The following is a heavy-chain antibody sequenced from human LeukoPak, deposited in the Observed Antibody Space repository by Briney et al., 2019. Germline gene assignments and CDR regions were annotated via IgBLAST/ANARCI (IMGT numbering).Heavy chain of an antibody. J-gene: IGHJ4*02. CDR1: GYTLLSYG. Sequence: ASVKVSCKASGYTLLSYGITWVRQAPGQGLEWMGWISAYNGNTNYAQKVQGRVTMTTDTSTSTAYMELRSLTSDDTAVYYCARDLPRSSGWNKGLDYWGQGTQVTVSS. CDR3: ARDLPRSSGWNKGLDY. CDR2: ISAYNGNT. V-gene: IGHV1-18*01. D-gene: IGHD6-19*01.